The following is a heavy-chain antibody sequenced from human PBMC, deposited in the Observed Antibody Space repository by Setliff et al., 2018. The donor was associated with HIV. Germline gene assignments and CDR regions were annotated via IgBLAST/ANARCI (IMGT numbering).Heavy chain of an antibody. D-gene: IGHD3-3*01. CDR2: ISSRGTTI. J-gene: IGHJ5*02. Sequence: PGGSLRLSCAASRFTFSDYYMSWIRQAPGKGLEWVSYISSRGTTIYYAGSVKGRFTISRDNAKYSLYLQMNSLRAEYTAVSYCARGYGSGYGYGGSALEGRVVVGAATIIDSPNPLQPVPWG. CDR1: RFTFSDYY. CDR3: ARGYGSGYGYGGSALEGRVVVGAATIIDSPNPLQPVP. V-gene: IGHV3-11*01.